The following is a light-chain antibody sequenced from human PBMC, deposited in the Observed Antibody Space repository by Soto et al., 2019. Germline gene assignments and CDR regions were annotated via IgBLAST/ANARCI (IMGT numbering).Light chain of an antibody. J-gene: IGKJ1*01. CDR3: QQYNSYWT. CDR1: QSISSW. V-gene: IGKV1-5*03. Sequence: DIQMTQSPSTLSASVGDRVTITCRASQSISSWLAWYQQKQGKDPKLLIYKASSLESGVPSRFSGSGSGTEFTLTISSLQPDDFATYYCQQYNSYWTFGQGNKVEIK. CDR2: KAS.